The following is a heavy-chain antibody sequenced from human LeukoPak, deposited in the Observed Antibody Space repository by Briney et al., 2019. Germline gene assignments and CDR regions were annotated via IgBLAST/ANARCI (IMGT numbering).Heavy chain of an antibody. CDR3: ARDPDYYYYYMDV. J-gene: IGHJ6*03. V-gene: IGHV3-48*03. Sequence: GGSLRLLRAASGFTFRSYEMNWVRQAPGKRLGWVSYISSSGSTIYYADSVKGRFTISRDNAKNSLYLQMNSLRAEDTAVYYCARDPDYYYYYMDVWGKGTTVTISS. CDR1: GFTFRSYE. CDR2: ISSSGSTI.